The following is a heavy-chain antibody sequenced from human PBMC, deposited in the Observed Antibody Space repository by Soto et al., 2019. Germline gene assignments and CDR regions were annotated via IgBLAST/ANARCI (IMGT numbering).Heavy chain of an antibody. CDR2: TYFSSKWYN. CDR3: AKGDNLGPKTGYAFDP. D-gene: IGHD5-12*01. J-gene: IGHJ5*02. V-gene: IGHV6-1*01. Sequence: PSHPLSLTFAISGDSVSSNTASWNWIRQSPSIGLEWLGRTYFSSKWYNDYAVSVKSRIIINPDTSNNQFSLQLNSVTPEDTAVYFCAKGDNLGPKTGYAFDPWGQGIMVTVSS. CDR1: GDSVSSNTAS.